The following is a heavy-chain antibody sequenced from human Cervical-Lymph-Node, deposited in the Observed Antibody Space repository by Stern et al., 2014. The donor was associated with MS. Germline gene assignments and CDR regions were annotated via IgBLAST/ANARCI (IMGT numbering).Heavy chain of an antibody. CDR3: ARDYEDTSMLFDH. CDR1: GFTFSSYG. CDR2: ISYDGNHK. D-gene: IGHD2-8*01. V-gene: IGHV3-30*03. Sequence: VQLVESGGAVVQPGRSLRLSCAASGFTFSSYGMRWVRQAPGKGLEWVTVISYDGNHKYYAASVKGRFTISRDKSKNTLHLQMNSVTPDDTAIYYCARDYEDTSMLFDHWGQGTLVTVSS. J-gene: IGHJ4*02.